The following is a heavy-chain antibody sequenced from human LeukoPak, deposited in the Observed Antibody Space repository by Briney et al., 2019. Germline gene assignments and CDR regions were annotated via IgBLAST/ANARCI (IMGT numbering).Heavy chain of an antibody. CDR2: INPDGSIK. D-gene: IGHD3-3*01. CDR3: ASGFLQWLY. V-gene: IGHV3-7*01. CDR1: GFTFGGFW. Sequence: PGGSLRLSCAASGFTFGGFWMSWVRQAPGRGLEWVAHINPDGSIKYYVDSIKGRFSISRDNAKNSLYLQTNSLRAEDTAVYYCASGFLQWLYWGQGTLVVVSS. J-gene: IGHJ4*02.